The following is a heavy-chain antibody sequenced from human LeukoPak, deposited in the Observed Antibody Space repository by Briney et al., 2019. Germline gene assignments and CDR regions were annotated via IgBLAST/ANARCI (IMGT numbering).Heavy chain of an antibody. D-gene: IGHD2-2*01. CDR2: IPYSGST. CDR1: GGSISSGGYY. V-gene: IGHV4-31*03. J-gene: IGHJ4*02. Sequence: SETLSLTCTVSGGSISSGGYYWSWIRQHPGRGLEWIGYIPYSGSTYYNPSLKGRVTISVDTSRNQFSLKLSSVTAADTAVYYCARDLGYCSSTSCRYFDFWGQGTLVTVSS. CDR3: ARDLGYCSSTSCRYFDF.